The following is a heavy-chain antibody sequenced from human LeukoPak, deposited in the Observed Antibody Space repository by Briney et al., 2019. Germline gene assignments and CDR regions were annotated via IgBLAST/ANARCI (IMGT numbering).Heavy chain of an antibody. D-gene: IGHD1-1*01. V-gene: IGHV4-61*02. Sequence: SQTLSLNCTVSGGSISSGSYYWSWIRQPAGKGLEWIGRIYTSGSTNYNPSLKSRVTISVDTSKNQFSLKLSSVTAADTAVYYCARDNSPTGWFDPWGQGTLVTVSS. J-gene: IGHJ5*02. CDR2: IYTSGST. CDR3: ARDNSPTGWFDP. CDR1: GGSISSGSYY.